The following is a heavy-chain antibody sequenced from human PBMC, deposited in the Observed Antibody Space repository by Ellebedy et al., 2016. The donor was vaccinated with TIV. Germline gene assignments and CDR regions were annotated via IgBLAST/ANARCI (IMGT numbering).Heavy chain of an antibody. CDR1: GFTFSTYS. V-gene: IGHV3-64*05. D-gene: IGHD2-2*01. J-gene: IGHJ3*02. CDR3: VREGIPRGFDI. Sequence: PGGSLRLSCSASGFTFSTYSIHWVRQAPGEGLEYVSTISTNGVTAYYADSLRARFIISRDNSRNSVYVQMSSLRAEDTAVYYWVREGIPRGFDIWGQGTMVTGPS. CDR2: ISTNGVTA.